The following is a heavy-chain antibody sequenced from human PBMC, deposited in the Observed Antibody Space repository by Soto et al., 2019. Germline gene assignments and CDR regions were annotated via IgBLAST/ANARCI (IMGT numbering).Heavy chain of an antibody. CDR1: GGSISSYY. CDR2: IYYSGST. CDR3: ARDSSVVVAASSLLGMDV. J-gene: IGHJ6*01. Sequence: PSETLSLTCTVSGGSISSYYWSWIRQPPGKGLEWIGYIYYSGSTNYSPSLKSRVTISVDTSKNQFSLKLSSVTAADTAVYYCARDSSVVVAASSLLGMDVWGRGTTVSVS. V-gene: IGHV4-59*01. D-gene: IGHD2-15*01.